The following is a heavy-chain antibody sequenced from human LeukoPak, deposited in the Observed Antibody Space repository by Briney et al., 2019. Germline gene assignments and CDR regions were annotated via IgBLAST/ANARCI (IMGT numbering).Heavy chain of an antibody. D-gene: IGHD3-10*01. J-gene: IGHJ6*02. CDR2: INPNSGGT. V-gene: IGHV1-2*02. CDR3: AGSAYGYDYYHGMDV. Sequence: ASVKVSCKASGYPGYYIHWVRQAPGQGLEWMGWINPNSGGTTYAQKFQGRVTMTKDTSISTAYMDLSSLRSDDTAVYYCAGSAYGYDYYHGMDVWGQGTTVTVSS. CDR1: GYPGYY.